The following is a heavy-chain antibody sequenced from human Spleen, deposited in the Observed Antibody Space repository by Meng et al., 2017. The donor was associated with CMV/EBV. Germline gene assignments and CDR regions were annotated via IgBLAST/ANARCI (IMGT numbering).Heavy chain of an antibody. V-gene: IGHV3-23*01. CDR3: AKRIRFLEWLWPYYGMDV. Sequence: LSLTCAASGFTFSSYAMSWVRQAPGKGLEWVSAISGSGGSTYYADSVKGRFTISRDNSKNTLYLQMNSLRAEDTAVYYCAKRIRFLEWLWPYYGMDVWGQGTTVTVSS. CDR1: GFTFSSYA. J-gene: IGHJ6*02. CDR2: ISGSGGST. D-gene: IGHD3-3*01.